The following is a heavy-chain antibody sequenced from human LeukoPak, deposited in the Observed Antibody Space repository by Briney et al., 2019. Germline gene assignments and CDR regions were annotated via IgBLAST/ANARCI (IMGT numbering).Heavy chain of an antibody. J-gene: IGHJ4*02. CDR3: ARTQYYDFWSGYYYFDY. V-gene: IGHV4-34*01. D-gene: IGHD3-3*01. Sequence: SETLSLTCAVYGGSFSGYYWSWIRQPPGKGLEWIGEINHSGSTNYNPSLKSRVTISVDTSKNQFSLKLSSVTAADTAVYYCARTQYYDFWSGYYYFDYWGQGTLVTVSS. CDR2: INHSGST. CDR1: GGSFSGYY.